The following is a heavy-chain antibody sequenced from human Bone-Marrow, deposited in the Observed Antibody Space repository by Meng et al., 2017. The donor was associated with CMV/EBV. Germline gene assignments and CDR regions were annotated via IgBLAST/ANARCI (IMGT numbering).Heavy chain of an antibody. Sequence: TVTSYWIGWVHQMPGKGLEWMGIIYPADSGIRYSPSFQGQVTISSEKSINTAYLQWNSMKASDTAIYYCARRRNDYSSGGLGWFDTWGQGTLVTVSS. CDR3: ARRRNDYSSGGLGWFDT. V-gene: IGHV5-51*07. D-gene: IGHD6-19*01. CDR1: TVTSYW. CDR2: IYPADSGI. J-gene: IGHJ5*02.